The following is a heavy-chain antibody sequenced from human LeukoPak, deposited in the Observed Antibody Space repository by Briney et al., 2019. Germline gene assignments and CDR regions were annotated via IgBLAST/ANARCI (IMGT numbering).Heavy chain of an antibody. CDR1: GFTFIGYY. CDR3: ARGTPLRFFNSAFDI. CDR2: INPDSGGT. Sequence: ASVKVSCKAAGFTFIGYYMHWVRQAPGQGLQWMGWINPDSGGTNSAQMFQGRVTMTRDTSISTAYMELSRLGSDDTAVYYCARGTPLRFFNSAFDIWGQGTVVTVSS. J-gene: IGHJ3*02. V-gene: IGHV1-2*02. D-gene: IGHD3-3*01.